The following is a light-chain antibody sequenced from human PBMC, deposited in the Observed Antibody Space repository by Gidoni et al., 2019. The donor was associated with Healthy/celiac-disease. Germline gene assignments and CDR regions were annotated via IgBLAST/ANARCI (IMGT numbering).Light chain of an antibody. CDR2: KVS. J-gene: IGKJ1*01. CDR1: QSLVYSDGNTS. V-gene: IGKV2-30*01. Sequence: DVVMTQSPLSLHVTLGQPASISCRSSQSLVYSDGNTSLNWFQQRPGQSPRRLIYKVSNRDSGVPDRFSGSGSGTDFTLKISRVEAEDVGVYYCMQGTHWPPTWTFGQGTKVEI. CDR3: MQGTHWPPTWT.